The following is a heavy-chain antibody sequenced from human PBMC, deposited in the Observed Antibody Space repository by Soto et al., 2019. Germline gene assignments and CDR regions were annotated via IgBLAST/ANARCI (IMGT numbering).Heavy chain of an antibody. Sequence: PSETLSLTXTASGGSSSSSTYSWGWIRQPPGKGLEWIGSMHYSGATYYNPSLKSRVSISVDTSKSQFSLKLTFVTAADTAVYFCARQGSNSSRRLSWFDPWGQGTLVTVSS. CDR3: ARQGSNSSRRLSWFDP. CDR1: GGSSSSSTYS. D-gene: IGHD3-16*01. V-gene: IGHV4-39*01. J-gene: IGHJ5*02. CDR2: MHYSGAT.